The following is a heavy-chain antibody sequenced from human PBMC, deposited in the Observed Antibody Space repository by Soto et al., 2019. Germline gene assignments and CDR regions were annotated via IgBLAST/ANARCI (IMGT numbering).Heavy chain of an antibody. CDR3: ARDAAAGLNDC. CDR1: GYTFTNYG. D-gene: IGHD6-13*01. J-gene: IGHJ4*02. CDR2: INAYNGNT. Sequence: QVQLVQSGAEVKKPGASVKVSCKASGYTFTNYGISWVRQAPGQRLEWMGWINAYNGNTKSAQKLQGRVTLTTDTSTSTAYMELRSLRSDDTAVYYCARDAAAGLNDCWGQGTLVTVSS. V-gene: IGHV1-18*01.